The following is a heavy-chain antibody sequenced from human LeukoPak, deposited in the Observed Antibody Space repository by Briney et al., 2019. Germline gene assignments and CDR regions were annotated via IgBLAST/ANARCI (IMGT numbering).Heavy chain of an antibody. Sequence: KPSETLSLTCTVSGGSISSSSYYWGWIRQPPGKGLEWIGSIYYSGSTNYNPSLKSRVTISVDTSKNQFSLKLSSVTAADTAVYYCARRPDYDGPFDYWGQGTLVTVSS. J-gene: IGHJ4*02. D-gene: IGHD3-16*01. CDR3: ARRPDYDGPFDY. CDR2: IYYSGST. CDR1: GGSISSSSYY. V-gene: IGHV4-39*07.